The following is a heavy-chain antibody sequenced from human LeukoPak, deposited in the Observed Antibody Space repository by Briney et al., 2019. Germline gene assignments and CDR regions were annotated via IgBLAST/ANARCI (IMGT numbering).Heavy chain of an antibody. CDR2: MNPNSGNT. Sequence: ASVKVSCKASGYTFTSYDINWVRQATGQGLEWMGWMNPNSGNTGYAQNFQGRVTITRDTSANTAYMELSSLRYEDTAVYYCARTYYSASGSYPYWGQGTLVTVSS. CDR3: ARTYYSASGSYPY. CDR1: GYTFTSYD. V-gene: IGHV1-8*01. D-gene: IGHD3-10*01. J-gene: IGHJ4*02.